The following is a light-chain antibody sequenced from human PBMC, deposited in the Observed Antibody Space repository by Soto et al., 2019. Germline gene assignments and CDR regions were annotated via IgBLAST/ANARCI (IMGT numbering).Light chain of an antibody. CDR2: DAS. J-gene: IGKJ4*01. CDR3: QQYDNHPLT. Sequence: IQLTQSPSSLAASVCDTGTITCQASQDISNYLNWYQQKPGKAPKLLIYDASNLETGVPSRFSGSGSGTDFTFTISSLQPEDIATYYCQQYDNHPLTFGGGTKVDI. V-gene: IGKV1-33*01. CDR1: QDISNY.